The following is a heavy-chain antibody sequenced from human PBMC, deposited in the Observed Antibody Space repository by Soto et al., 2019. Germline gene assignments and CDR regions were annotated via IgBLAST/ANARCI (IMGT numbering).Heavy chain of an antibody. CDR2: INVYSDNT. Sequence: QVQLVQSGAEVKKPGASVKVSCKASDYTFSSYGISWVRQAPGQGLEWMGWINVYSDNTNYAQKFQGRVTMTTDTSTSTDYMELRSLRSDDTAVYYCARVGYGSGSPMDRWGQGTLVTVSS. CDR3: ARVGYGSGSPMDR. D-gene: IGHD3-10*01. V-gene: IGHV1-18*01. CDR1: DYTFSSYG. J-gene: IGHJ4*02.